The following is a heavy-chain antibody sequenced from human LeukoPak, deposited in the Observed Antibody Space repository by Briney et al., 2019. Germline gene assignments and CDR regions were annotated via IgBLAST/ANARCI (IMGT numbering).Heavy chain of an antibody. J-gene: IGHJ3*02. Sequence: GRSLRLSCAASGFTFSSYAMHWVRQAPGKGLEWVAVISYDGSNKYYADSVKGQFTISRDNSKNTLYLQMNSLRAEDTAVYYCARAGGSDAFDIWGQGTMVTVSS. CDR2: ISYDGSNK. CDR1: GFTFSSYA. D-gene: IGHD3-16*01. V-gene: IGHV3-30*04. CDR3: ARAGGSDAFDI.